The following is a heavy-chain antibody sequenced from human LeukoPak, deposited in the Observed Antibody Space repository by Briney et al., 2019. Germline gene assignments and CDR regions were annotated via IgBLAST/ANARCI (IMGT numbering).Heavy chain of an antibody. CDR1: GGSFSGYY. V-gene: IGHV4-34*01. Sequence: SEXXXXTCAVYGGSFSGYYWSWIRQPPGKGLEWIGEINHSGSTNYNPSLKSRVTISVDTSKNQFSLKLSSVTAADTTVYYCARTEQQLVPWFDPWGQGTLVTVSS. D-gene: IGHD6-13*01. CDR2: INHSGST. J-gene: IGHJ5*02. CDR3: ARTEQQLVPWFDP.